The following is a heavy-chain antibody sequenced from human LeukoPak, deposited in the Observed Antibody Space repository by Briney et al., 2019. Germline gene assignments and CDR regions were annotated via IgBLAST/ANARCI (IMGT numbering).Heavy chain of an antibody. CDR3: ARLPIIEYSSSHWFDP. V-gene: IGHV5-51*01. D-gene: IGHD6-6*01. CDR2: IYPGDSDT. J-gene: IGHJ5*02. CDR1: GYSFTSYW. Sequence: GESLKISCKGSGYSFTSYWIGWVRQMPGKGLEWMGIIYPGDSDTRYSPSFQGQVTISADKSISTAYLQWSSPKASDTAMYYCARLPIIEYSSSHWFDPWGQGTLVTVSS.